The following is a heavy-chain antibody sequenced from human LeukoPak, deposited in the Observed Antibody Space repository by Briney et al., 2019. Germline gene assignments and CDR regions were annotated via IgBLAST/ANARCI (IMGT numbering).Heavy chain of an antibody. CDR3: ARGRPRFDY. J-gene: IGHJ4*02. Sequence: SETLSLTCTVSGGSISSYYWSWIRQPPGKGLEWIGYIYYSGGTNYNPSLKSRVTISVDTSKNQFSLKLSSVTAADTAVYYCARGRPRFDYWGQGTLVTVSS. CDR2: IYYSGGT. V-gene: IGHV4-59*01. CDR1: GGSISSYY.